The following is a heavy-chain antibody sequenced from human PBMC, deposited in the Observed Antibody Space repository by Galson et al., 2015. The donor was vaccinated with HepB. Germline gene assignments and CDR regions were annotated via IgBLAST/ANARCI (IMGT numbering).Heavy chain of an antibody. CDR1: GFTFSNVW. Sequence: LRLSCAASGFTFSNVWMSWVRQAPGKGLEWVGRFKSKTDGGTADYAAPVKGRFTISRDDSKNTLYLQMNSLKTEDTAVYYCTRLGDLSGYSSSWGQGTLVTVSS. V-gene: IGHV3-15*01. J-gene: IGHJ4*02. CDR3: TRLGDLSGYSSS. CDR2: FKSKTDGGTA. D-gene: IGHD6-13*01.